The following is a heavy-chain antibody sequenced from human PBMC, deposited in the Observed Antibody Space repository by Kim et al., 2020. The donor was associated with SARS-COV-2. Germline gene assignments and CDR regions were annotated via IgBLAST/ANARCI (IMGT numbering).Heavy chain of an antibody. J-gene: IGHJ6*02. CDR2: INHSGST. CDR1: GGSFSGYY. CDR3: ARDRRGYYYYGMDV. D-gene: IGHD5-12*01. Sequence: SETLSLTCAVYGGSFSGYYWSWIRQPPGKGLEWIGEINHSGSTNYNPSLKSRVTISVDTSKNQFSLKLSSVTAADTAVYYCARDRRGYYYYGMDVWGQGTTVTVSS. V-gene: IGHV4-34*01.